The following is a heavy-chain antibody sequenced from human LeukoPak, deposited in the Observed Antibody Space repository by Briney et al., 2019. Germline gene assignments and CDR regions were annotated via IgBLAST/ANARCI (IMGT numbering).Heavy chain of an antibody. CDR3: ARVPRIAAAGTFGY. V-gene: IGHV1-2*02. CDR1: GYTFTCYY. Sequence: ASVKVSCKASGYTFTCYYMHWVRQAPGQGREWMGWINPNSGGKNYAQKFQGRVTMTRDTSISTAYMELSRLRSDDTAVYYCARVPRIAAAGTFGYWGQGTLVTVSS. CDR2: INPNSGGK. D-gene: IGHD6-13*01. J-gene: IGHJ4*02.